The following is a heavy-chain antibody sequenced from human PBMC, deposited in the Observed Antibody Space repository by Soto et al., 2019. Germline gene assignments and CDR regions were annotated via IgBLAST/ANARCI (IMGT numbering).Heavy chain of an antibody. CDR2: MFPGGTT. D-gene: IGHD3-10*01. Sequence: SATLYLTCTVSGDPITSYFWSWIRQPAGKGLEWIGHMFPGGTTSHNSSLKSRVSMSIDTSKNQFSLTLTSVTAADTAVYYCARTLSGFTYGSRQFYFDYWGQGTLVTVS. CDR1: GDPITSYF. V-gene: IGHV4-4*07. J-gene: IGHJ4*02. CDR3: ARTLSGFTYGSRQFYFDY.